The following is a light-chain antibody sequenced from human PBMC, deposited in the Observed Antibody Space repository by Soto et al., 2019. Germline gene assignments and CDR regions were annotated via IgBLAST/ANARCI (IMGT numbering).Light chain of an antibody. J-gene: IGLJ3*02. CDR3: CSYAGSSTSWV. CDR1: SSDVGSYNL. Sequence: QSALTQPASVSGSPGQSITNSCTGTSSDVGSYNLVSWYQQHPGKAPKLMIYEGSKRPSGVSNRFSGSKSGNTASLTISGLQAEDEADYYCCSYAGSSTSWVFGGGTKVTVL. V-gene: IGLV2-23*01. CDR2: EGS.